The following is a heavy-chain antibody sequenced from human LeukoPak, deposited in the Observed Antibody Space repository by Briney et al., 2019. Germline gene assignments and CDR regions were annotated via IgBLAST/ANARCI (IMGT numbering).Heavy chain of an antibody. CDR2: INHSGST. CDR1: GGSFSGYY. Sequence: PSETLSLTCAVYGGSFSGYYWSWIRQPPGKGLEWIGEINHSGSTNYNPSLKSRVTISVDTSKNQFSLKLSSVTAADTAVYYCARLGYCSSTSCYTPAFAIWGQGTMVTVSS. J-gene: IGHJ3*02. V-gene: IGHV4-34*01. CDR3: ARLGYCSSTSCYTPAFAI. D-gene: IGHD2-2*02.